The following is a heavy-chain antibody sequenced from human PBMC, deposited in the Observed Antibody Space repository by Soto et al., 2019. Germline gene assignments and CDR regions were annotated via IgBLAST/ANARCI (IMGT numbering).Heavy chain of an antibody. J-gene: IGHJ4*02. D-gene: IGHD6-19*01. CDR1: GYTFTSYG. CDR3: ARAYSRGWYFDY. Sequence: ASVKVSCKASGYTFTSYGISWVRQAPGQGLEWMGWISAYNGNTNYAQKLQGRVTMTTDTSTSTAYMELRSLRSDDTAVYYRARAYSRGWYFDYWGQGTLVTVSS. V-gene: IGHV1-18*01. CDR2: ISAYNGNT.